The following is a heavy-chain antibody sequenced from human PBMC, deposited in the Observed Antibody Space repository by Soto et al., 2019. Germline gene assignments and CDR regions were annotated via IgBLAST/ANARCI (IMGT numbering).Heavy chain of an antibody. CDR1: GGSIRRYS. CDR2: IYYSGST. CDR3: ARAYCSSTSCYYYYGMDV. Sequence: SETFSLTYTVSGGSIRRYSWSWIRQPPGKGLEWIGYIYYSGSTNYNPSLKSRVTISVDTSKNQFSLKLSSVTAADTAVYYCARAYCSSTSCYYYYGMDVWGQGTTVTVS. J-gene: IGHJ6*02. D-gene: IGHD2-2*01. V-gene: IGHV4-59*08.